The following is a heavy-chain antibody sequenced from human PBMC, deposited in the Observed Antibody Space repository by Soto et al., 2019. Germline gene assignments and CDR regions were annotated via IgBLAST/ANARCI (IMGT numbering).Heavy chain of an antibody. CDR1: GGTFSNST. CDR2: LIPILGLA. D-gene: IGHD5-12*01. V-gene: IGHV1-69*02. Sequence: QVQLVKSGAEVRKPGSSVKVSCQASGGTFSNSTVTWVRQAPGQGLEWMGRLIPILGLANYAQKFRGRLTITADKSTTTAYMELRSLRSEDTAIYYCARFKLGDDYWGQGTLVTVSS. J-gene: IGHJ4*02. CDR3: ARFKLGDDY.